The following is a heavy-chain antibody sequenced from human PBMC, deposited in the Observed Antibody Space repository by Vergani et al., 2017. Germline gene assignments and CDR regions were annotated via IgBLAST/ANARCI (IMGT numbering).Heavy chain of an antibody. CDR3: ARGDYGILTGYRY. Sequence: QVQVVQSGAEVKKSGASVKVSCKTSGYTFSNYYMHWVRQAPGQGLEWMGLINPSGGHTNYAQKVQGRVTMTRDTATSTVYMELSSLRSEGTAIYYCARGDYGILTGYRYWGQGTLVTVSA. CDR2: INPSGGHT. D-gene: IGHD3-9*01. J-gene: IGHJ4*02. V-gene: IGHV1-46*03. CDR1: GYTFSNYY.